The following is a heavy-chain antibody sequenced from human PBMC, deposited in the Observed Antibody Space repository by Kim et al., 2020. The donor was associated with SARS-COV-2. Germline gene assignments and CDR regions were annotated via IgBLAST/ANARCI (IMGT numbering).Heavy chain of an antibody. Sequence: ASVKVSCKASGYTFTSYDINWLRQATGQGLEWIGWMNPNSGETDYAQKFQGRITLTRNTSINTAYMEVISLRSEDSAVYYCARGHSTMVRGVPDHWGQGTLVTLPS. CDR3: ARGHSTMVRGVPDH. V-gene: IGHV1-8*01. D-gene: IGHD3-10*01. J-gene: IGHJ4*02. CDR2: MNPNSGET. CDR1: GYTFTSYD.